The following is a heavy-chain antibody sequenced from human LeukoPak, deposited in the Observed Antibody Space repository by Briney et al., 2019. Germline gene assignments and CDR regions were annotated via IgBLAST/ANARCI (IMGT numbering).Heavy chain of an antibody. CDR1: GGSISSYY. CDR2: IYYSGST. J-gene: IGHJ4*02. CDR3: ARESSWGSFDH. V-gene: IGHV4-59*01. D-gene: IGHD7-27*01. Sequence: SETLSLTCTVSGGSISSYYWSWIRQPPGKGLEWIGYIYYSGSTNYNPSLKSRVTISVDTSKNQFSLKLSYVTAADTAVYFCARESSWGSFDHWGQGTLVTVSS.